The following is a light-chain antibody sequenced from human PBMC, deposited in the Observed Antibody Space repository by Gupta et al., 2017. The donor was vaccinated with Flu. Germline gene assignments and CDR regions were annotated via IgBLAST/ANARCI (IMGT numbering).Light chain of an antibody. J-gene: IGKJ1*01. Sequence: EIQMTQSPSTLSASVGDRVTISCRASESIRDLLAWYQQKPGKAPKLLIYKASEVESGVPSRFSGSGSGTEFTLTISRLHPDDFAVYYCQHDSSFSQTFGQGTKVEIK. CDR3: QHDSSFSQT. V-gene: IGKV1-5*03. CDR1: ESIRDL. CDR2: KAS.